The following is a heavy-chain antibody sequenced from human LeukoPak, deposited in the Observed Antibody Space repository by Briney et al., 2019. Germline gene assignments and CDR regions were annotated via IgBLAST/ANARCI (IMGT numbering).Heavy chain of an antibody. CDR2: IYYSGST. CDR3: ARVRDYVWGSYHY. D-gene: IGHD3-16*02. Sequence: PSETLSLTCTVSGGSISSSSYYWGWIRQPPGKGLEWIGSIYYSGSTYYNPSLKSRVTISVDTSKNQFSLKLSSVTAADTAVYYCARVRDYVWGSYHYWGQGTLVTVSS. CDR1: GGSISSSSYY. V-gene: IGHV4-39*01. J-gene: IGHJ4*02.